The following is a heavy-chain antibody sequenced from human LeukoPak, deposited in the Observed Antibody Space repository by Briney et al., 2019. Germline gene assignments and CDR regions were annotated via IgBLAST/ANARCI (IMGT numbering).Heavy chain of an antibody. D-gene: IGHD2-21*01. CDR1: GYSFTNYW. V-gene: IGHV5-51*01. Sequence: GESLKISCKGSGYSFTNYWIGWMRQMPGKGLEWMGIIYPGDSDTRYSPSFQGQVTISADKSISTAYLQWSSLKASDTAMYYCARFPLAYSPDAFDIWGQGTVVTVSS. CDR2: IYPGDSDT. CDR3: ARFPLAYSPDAFDI. J-gene: IGHJ3*02.